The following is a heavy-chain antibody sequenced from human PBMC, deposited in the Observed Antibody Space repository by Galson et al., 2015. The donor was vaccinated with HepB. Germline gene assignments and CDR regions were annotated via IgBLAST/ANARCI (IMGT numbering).Heavy chain of an antibody. CDR2: INGTGTIT. V-gene: IGHV3-23*01. CDR1: GFTFSTYS. Sequence: SLRLSCAASGFTFSTYSICWVRQAPGKGLEWVSSINGTGTITKYADSVKGRFSISRDNAKNSLYLQLNSLRAEDTALYFCAKVGWVFGSGRPLYYFDYWGQGTLVTVSS. D-gene: IGHD3-10*01. CDR3: AKVGWVFGSGRPLYYFDY. J-gene: IGHJ4*02.